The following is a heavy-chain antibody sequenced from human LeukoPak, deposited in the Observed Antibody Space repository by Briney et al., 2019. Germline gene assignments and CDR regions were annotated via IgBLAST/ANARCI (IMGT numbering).Heavy chain of an antibody. CDR3: AKGSTAFGSSWYGKAYYYMDV. J-gene: IGHJ6*03. CDR1: GFTFSAYA. CDR2: ISGSGAGT. V-gene: IGHV3-23*01. Sequence: GGSLRLSCAASGFTFSAYAVSWVRLAPGKGLEWVSGISGSGAGTYYADSVKGRFTISRDNSKNTLDLQMNSLRAGDTAVYYCAKGSTAFGSSWYGKAYYYMDVWGKGTTVTVSS. D-gene: IGHD2-15*01.